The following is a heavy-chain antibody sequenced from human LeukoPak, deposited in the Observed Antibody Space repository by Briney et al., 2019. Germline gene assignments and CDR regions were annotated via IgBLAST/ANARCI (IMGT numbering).Heavy chain of an antibody. V-gene: IGHV3-23*01. D-gene: IGHD5-24*01. CDR2: ISDSGDIT. J-gene: IGHJ4*02. CDR3: AKADLRSDGWHFFDH. CDR1: GFTFSSYC. Sequence: GGSLRLSCAASGFTFSSYCMHWVRQAPGKGLEWVSVISDSGDITYYADSVKGRFTISRDNSKHTLYLHMNSLRAEDTALYYCAKADLRSDGWHFFDHWGQGTLVTVSS.